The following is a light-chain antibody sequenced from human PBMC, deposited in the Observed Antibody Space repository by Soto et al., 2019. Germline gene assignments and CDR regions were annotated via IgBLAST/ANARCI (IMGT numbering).Light chain of an antibody. J-gene: IGKJ4*01. CDR3: QQYYSYPLT. Sequence: AIRMTQSPSSFSASTGDRATITCRASQGISSYLAWYQQKPGKAPKLLIYAASTWQSGVPSRFSGSGSGTDFTLTISCLQSEDFATYYCQQYYSYPLTFGGGTKVEIK. V-gene: IGKV1-8*01. CDR2: AAS. CDR1: QGISSY.